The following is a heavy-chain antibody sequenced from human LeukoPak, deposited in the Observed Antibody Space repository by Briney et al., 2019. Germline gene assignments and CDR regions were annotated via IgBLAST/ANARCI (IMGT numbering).Heavy chain of an antibody. Sequence: GRSLRLSCAGSGFTFGGYGMHWFRQTPGKGLEWVAVIAYDGSRAFYADSVKGRSTISRDNSKNTMSVQMDDLRAEDTAVYYCTRYNNDHFDYWGQGTLVTVSS. CDR2: IAYDGSRA. V-gene: IGHV3-33*01. CDR3: TRYNNDHFDY. J-gene: IGHJ4*02. D-gene: IGHD1-14*01. CDR1: GFTFGGYG.